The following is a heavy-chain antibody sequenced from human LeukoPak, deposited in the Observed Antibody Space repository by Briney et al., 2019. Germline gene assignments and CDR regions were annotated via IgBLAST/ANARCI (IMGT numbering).Heavy chain of an antibody. D-gene: IGHD2-2*03. CDR3: ARVDRYDYYYYGMDV. CDR2: INPNSGGT. Sequence: ASVKVSSKASGYTFTGYYMHCVRQAPGQGLEWMGWINPNSGGTNYAQKFQGRITMTRDTSISTAYMELSRLRSDDTAVYYCARVDRYDYYYYGMDVWGQGTTVTVSS. V-gene: IGHV1-2*02. J-gene: IGHJ6*02. CDR1: GYTFTGYY.